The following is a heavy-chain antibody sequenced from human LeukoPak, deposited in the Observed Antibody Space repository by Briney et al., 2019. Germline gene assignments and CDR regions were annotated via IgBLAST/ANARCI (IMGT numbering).Heavy chain of an antibody. D-gene: IGHD4-17*01. CDR2: ISYSAAGT. J-gene: IGHJ4*02. CDR1: GFTFNIYA. Sequence: GGSLRLSCAASGFTFNIYAMNWVRQAPGKGLEWISSISYSAAGTYYADSVKGRFIISRDNSKNTLYLQMNSLRAEDTAVYYCATSTLILRLIFDYWGQGTLVTVSS. CDR3: ATSTLILRLIFDY. V-gene: IGHV3-23*01.